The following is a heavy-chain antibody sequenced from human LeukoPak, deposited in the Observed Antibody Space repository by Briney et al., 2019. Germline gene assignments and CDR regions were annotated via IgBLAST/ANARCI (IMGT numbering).Heavy chain of an antibody. CDR1: GGSISSYY. J-gene: IGHJ4*02. CDR3: ARAARPGYSSGVRYFDY. D-gene: IGHD6-19*01. CDR2: IYYSGST. Sequence: PSETLSLTCTVSGGSISSYYWSWIRQPPGKGLEWIGYIYYSGSTNYNPSLKSRVTISVDTSKNQFSLKLSSVTAADTAVYYCARAARPGYSSGVRYFDYWGQGTLVTVSS. V-gene: IGHV4-59*01.